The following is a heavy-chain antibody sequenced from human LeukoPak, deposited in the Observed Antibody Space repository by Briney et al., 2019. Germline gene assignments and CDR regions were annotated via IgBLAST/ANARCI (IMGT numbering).Heavy chain of an antibody. D-gene: IGHD3-3*01. CDR3: ARGITIFGVVPFDP. CDR2: IYYSGGT. V-gene: IGHV4-39*01. J-gene: IGHJ5*02. CDR1: GGSISSSSYY. Sequence: SETLSLTCTVSGGSISSSSYYWGWIRQPPGKGLEWIGSIYYSGGTYYNPSLKSRVTISVDTSKNQFSLKLSSVTAADTAVYYCARGITIFGVVPFDPWGQGTLVTVSS.